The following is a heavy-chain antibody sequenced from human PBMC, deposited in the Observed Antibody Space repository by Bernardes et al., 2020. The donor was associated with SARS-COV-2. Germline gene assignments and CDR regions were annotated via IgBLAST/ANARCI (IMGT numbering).Heavy chain of an antibody. Sequence: GCSLFLSCAGFGFSFSRSAMAWVRQAPGQGLEIVAGVDGSAETIFYANSVRGRFSISKDSSNNIVYLQMDSLTGEDTATYYCAKDFIVGDSLWYFDVWGRGTLVTVSS. CDR1: GFSFSRSA. D-gene: IGHD4-17*01. V-gene: IGHV3-23*01. CDR2: VDGSAETI. CDR3: AKDFIVGDSLWYFDV. J-gene: IGHJ2*01.